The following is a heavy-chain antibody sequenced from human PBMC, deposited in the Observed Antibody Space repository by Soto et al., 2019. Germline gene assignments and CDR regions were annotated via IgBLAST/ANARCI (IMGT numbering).Heavy chain of an antibody. CDR3: ARVYYDRIGYYSSYFAY. J-gene: IGHJ4*02. Sequence: ASVKVSCKASGYTFTSYGITWVRQAPGQGLEWMGWISTYNGNTNYAQKFQGRVTMTTDTSTSTASMELWSLRSDDTAIYYCARVYYDRIGYYSSYFAYWGQGTLVTAS. CDR2: ISTYNGNT. CDR1: GYTFTSYG. D-gene: IGHD3-22*01. V-gene: IGHV1-18*01.